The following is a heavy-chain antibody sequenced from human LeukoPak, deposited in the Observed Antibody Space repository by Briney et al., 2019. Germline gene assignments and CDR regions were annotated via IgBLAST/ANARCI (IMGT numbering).Heavy chain of an antibody. Sequence: PSETLSLTCTVSGGSISTYYWSWIRQPPGKGLELIAYIYYTGTTKYNPSLRSRVTMSVDTSENQFSLKLTSVTAADTAVYYCARGQAPVGFHFDSWGQGTLVTVYS. J-gene: IGHJ4*01. D-gene: IGHD3-16*01. CDR2: IYYTGTT. V-gene: IGHV4-59*01. CDR1: GGSISTYY. CDR3: ARGQAPVGFHFDS.